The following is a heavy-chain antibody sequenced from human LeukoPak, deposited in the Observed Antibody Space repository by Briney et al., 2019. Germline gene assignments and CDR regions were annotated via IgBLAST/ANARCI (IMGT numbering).Heavy chain of an antibody. CDR2: IKQDGSEK. V-gene: IGHV3-7*01. D-gene: IGHD3-3*01. J-gene: IGHJ3*02. CDR1: GFTFSSYW. Sequence: GGSLRLSCAASGFTFSSYWMSWVRQAPGKGLEWVANIKQDGSEKYYVDSVKGRFTISRDNAKNSLYLQMNSLRAEDTAVYYCARPTIFGVVADAFDIWGQGTMVTVSS. CDR3: ARPTIFGVVADAFDI.